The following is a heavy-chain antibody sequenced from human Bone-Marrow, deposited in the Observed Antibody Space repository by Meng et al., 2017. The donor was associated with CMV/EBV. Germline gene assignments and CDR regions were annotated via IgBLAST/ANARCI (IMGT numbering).Heavy chain of an antibody. V-gene: IGHV1-2*02. CDR2: INPNSGGT. CDR3: ARELVWGDTQTEDIAFDI. D-gene: IGHD3-16*01. Sequence: GESLKISCKASGYTFTGYYMHWVRQAPGQGLEWMGWINPNSGGTNYAQKFQGRVTMTRDTSISTAYMELSRLRSDDTAVYYCARELVWGDTQTEDIAFDIWGQGTMVTVSS. CDR1: GYTFTGYY. J-gene: IGHJ3*02.